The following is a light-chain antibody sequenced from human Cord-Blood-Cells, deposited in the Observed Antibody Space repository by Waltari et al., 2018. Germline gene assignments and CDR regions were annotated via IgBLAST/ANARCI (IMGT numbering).Light chain of an antibody. J-gene: IGLJ3*02. V-gene: IGLV1-47*01. Sequence: SVLTHPPSASVTPCHRVTTSCSATSSNTCSNYLDFYQQLPGTVPKLLIYRNNQRPSGVPDRFSGSKSGTSAYLAISGLRSEDEADYYCAAWDDSLSGPWVFGGGTKLTVL. CDR3: AAWDDSLSGPWV. CDR2: RNN. CDR1: SSNTCSNY.